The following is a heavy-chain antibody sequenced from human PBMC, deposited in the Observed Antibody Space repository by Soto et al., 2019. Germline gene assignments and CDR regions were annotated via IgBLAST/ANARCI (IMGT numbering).Heavy chain of an antibody. J-gene: IGHJ4*02. Sequence: QVQLVQSGAEVKKPGASVKVSCKASGYTFTSYGISWVRQAPGQGLEWMGWISAYNGNTNYAQNLQGRVTMTTDNSPSTAYMELRSLRSDDTAVYYCARLWGYGDYGEMGYWGQGTLVTVSS. D-gene: IGHD4-17*01. CDR1: GYTFTSYG. V-gene: IGHV1-18*01. CDR2: ISAYNGNT. CDR3: ARLWGYGDYGEMGY.